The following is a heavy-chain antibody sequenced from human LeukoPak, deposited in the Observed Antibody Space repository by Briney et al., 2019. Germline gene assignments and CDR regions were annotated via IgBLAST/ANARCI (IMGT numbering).Heavy chain of an antibody. CDR3: ARHYDILTGTFPYY. J-gene: IGHJ4*02. CDR1: GFTFSNYW. CDR2: IRQDGNEK. D-gene: IGHD3-9*01. Sequence: GGSLRLSCAASGFTFSNYWMSWVRQAPGKGLGWVANIRQDGNEKYYVGSVRGRFTISRDNAKNSLYLQMNSLRAEDTAVYYCARHYDILTGTFPYYWGQGTLVTVSS. V-gene: IGHV3-7*03.